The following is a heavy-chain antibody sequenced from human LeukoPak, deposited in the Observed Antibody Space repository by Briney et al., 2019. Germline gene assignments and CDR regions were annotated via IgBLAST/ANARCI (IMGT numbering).Heavy chain of an antibody. Sequence: SESLSLTCAVYGGSFSGYYWSWIRQPPGKGLEWIGEINHSGSTNYNPSLKSRVTISVDTSKNQFSLKLSSVTAADTAVYYCASRHYYDSSALEYFQHWGQGTLVTVSS. J-gene: IGHJ1*01. CDR2: INHSGST. CDR3: ASRHYYDSSALEYFQH. D-gene: IGHD3-22*01. CDR1: GGSFSGYY. V-gene: IGHV4-34*01.